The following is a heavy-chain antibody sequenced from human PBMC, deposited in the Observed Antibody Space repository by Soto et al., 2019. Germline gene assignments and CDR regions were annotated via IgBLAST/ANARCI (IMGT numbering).Heavy chain of an antibody. Sequence: QVQLVQSGAEVKKPGASVKVACKASGYTFTSYGISWVRQAPGQGLEWMGWISAYNGNTNYAQKLQGRVTMSTDTSTSTAYMELRSLRSDDTAVYYCARGRGVCIAAAGKGWFDPWGQRTLVTVSS. CDR1: GYTFTSYG. V-gene: IGHV1-18*01. J-gene: IGHJ5*02. CDR3: ARGRGVCIAAAGKGWFDP. D-gene: IGHD6-13*01. CDR2: ISAYNGNT.